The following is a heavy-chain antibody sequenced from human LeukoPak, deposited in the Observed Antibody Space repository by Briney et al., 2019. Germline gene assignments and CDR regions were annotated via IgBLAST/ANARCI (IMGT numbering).Heavy chain of an antibody. Sequence: GGSLRLSCAASGFSFSTYPMSWVRQAPGKGLEWVSAISGSGGSTYYADSVKGRFIISRDNSKNTLYLQMNSLRAEDTAVYYCANDGAYYDSSTDAFDIWGQGTMVTVSS. J-gene: IGHJ3*02. V-gene: IGHV3-23*01. CDR3: ANDGAYYDSSTDAFDI. CDR2: ISGSGGST. D-gene: IGHD3-22*01. CDR1: GFSFSTYP.